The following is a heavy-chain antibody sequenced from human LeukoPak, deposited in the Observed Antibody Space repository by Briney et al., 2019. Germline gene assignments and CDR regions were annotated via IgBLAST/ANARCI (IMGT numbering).Heavy chain of an antibody. Sequence: GGSQRLSGAASGFTFSSYGMNWGRQAPGKGRVWVSRIASAGSSTTYAASVKGRFSIPRDTATNTLYLQMNRLRAEDTAVHYCARDGSGCYDYWGKEPLVTVSS. CDR1: GFTFSSYG. J-gene: IGHJ4*02. CDR2: IASAGSST. D-gene: IGHD1-26*01. CDR3: ARDGSGCYDY. V-gene: IGHV3-74*01.